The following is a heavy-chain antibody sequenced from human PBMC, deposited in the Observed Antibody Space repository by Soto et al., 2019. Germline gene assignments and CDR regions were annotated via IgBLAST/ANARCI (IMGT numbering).Heavy chain of an antibody. V-gene: IGHV3-30*18. D-gene: IGHD6-6*01. CDR1: GFTFSSYG. J-gene: IGHJ5*02. CDR2: ISYDGSNK. Sequence: QVEQVRDRVSEGPPGGSLRLSCAASGFTFSSYGMHWVRQAPGKGLEWVAVISYDGSNKYYADSVKGRFTISRDNSKNTLYLQMNSLRAEDTAVYYCAKVYSSYSEAGNWFDPWGQGTLVTVSS. CDR3: AKVYSSYSEAGNWFDP.